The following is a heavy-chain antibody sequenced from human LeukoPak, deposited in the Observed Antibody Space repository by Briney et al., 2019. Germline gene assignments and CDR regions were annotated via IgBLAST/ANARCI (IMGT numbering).Heavy chain of an antibody. CDR2: IKSKTDGGTT. Sequence: PGGSLRLSCAASGFTFSNAWMSWVRQAPGKGLEWVGRIKSKTDGGTTDYAAPVKGRFTISRDDSKNTLYLQMNSLKTEDTAVYYCTTRDPLYYYGSGNQTAPWGQGTLVTVSS. V-gene: IGHV3-15*01. CDR1: GFTFSNAW. D-gene: IGHD3-10*01. J-gene: IGHJ5*02. CDR3: TTRDPLYYYGSGNQTAP.